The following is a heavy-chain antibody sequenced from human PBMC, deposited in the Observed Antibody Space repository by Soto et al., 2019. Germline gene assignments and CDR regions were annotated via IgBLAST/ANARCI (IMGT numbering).Heavy chain of an antibody. V-gene: IGHV1-69*08. CDR1: GGTFSSYT. D-gene: IGHD1-26*01. Sequence: QVQLVQSGAEVKKPGSSVKVSCKASGGTFSSYTISWVRQAPGQGLEWMGRIIPILGIANYAQKFQGRVTITADKSTRTAYMELSSLRSEDTAVYYCARDSGAVGASRDDAFDIWGQGTMVTVSS. CDR3: ARDSGAVGASRDDAFDI. CDR2: IIPILGIA. J-gene: IGHJ3*02.